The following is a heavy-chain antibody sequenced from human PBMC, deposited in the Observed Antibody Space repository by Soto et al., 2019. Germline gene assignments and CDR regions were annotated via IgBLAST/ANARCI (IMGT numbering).Heavy chain of an antibody. Sequence: EVQLVESGGGLVKPGESLTLSCAASGFTFSAYGMTWVRQAPGKGLEWVSSISSFSSYKYYSDSVMGRFSISRDNAKSSLYLQINNLRAEDTGVYYCARDQGAMVTHFDYWGQGTLVTVSS. CDR1: GFTFSAYG. CDR2: ISSFSSYK. V-gene: IGHV3-21*01. J-gene: IGHJ4*02. D-gene: IGHD5-18*01. CDR3: ARDQGAMVTHFDY.